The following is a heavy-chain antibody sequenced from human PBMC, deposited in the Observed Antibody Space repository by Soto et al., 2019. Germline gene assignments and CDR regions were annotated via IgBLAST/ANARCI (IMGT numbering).Heavy chain of an antibody. J-gene: IGHJ6*02. V-gene: IGHV4-4*02. CDR1: GGSISSSNW. CDR2: IYHSGST. Sequence: PSETLSLTCAVSGGSISSSNWWSWVRQPPGKGLEWIGEIYHSGSTNYNPSLKSRVTISVDKSKNQFSLKLSSVTAADTAVYYCARTRIDIVVVVARLGMDVWGQGTTVTVSS. D-gene: IGHD2-15*01. CDR3: ARTRIDIVVVVARLGMDV.